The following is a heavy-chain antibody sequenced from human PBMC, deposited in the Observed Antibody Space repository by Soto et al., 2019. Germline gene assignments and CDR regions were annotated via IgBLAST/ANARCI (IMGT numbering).Heavy chain of an antibody. CDR3: AXXXXXXXXXXXIAFDI. Sequence: QLQLQESGSGLVKPSQTLSLTCAVSGGSISSGGYSWSWIRQPPGKGLEWIGYIFHSGNTYYNPSLNSRGTISVDRSKNQFSLNLSSVTAADTAVYYCAXXXXXXXXXXXIAFDIWGQGTMVTVS. J-gene: IGHJ3*02. V-gene: IGHV4-30-2*01. CDR1: GGSISSGGYS. CDR2: IFHSGNT.